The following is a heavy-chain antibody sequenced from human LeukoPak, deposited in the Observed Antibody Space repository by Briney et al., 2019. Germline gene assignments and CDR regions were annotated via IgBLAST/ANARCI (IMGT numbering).Heavy chain of an antibody. Sequence: SETLSLTCTVSGGSISSGGYYWSWIRQHPGKGLEWIGYIYYSGSTYYNPSLKSRVTISVDTSKNQFSLKLSSVTAADTAVYYCARGLGVVAPKSNWFDPWGQGTLVTVSS. D-gene: IGHD2-15*01. CDR3: ARGLGVVAPKSNWFDP. V-gene: IGHV4-31*03. J-gene: IGHJ5*02. CDR1: GGSISSGGYY. CDR2: IYYSGST.